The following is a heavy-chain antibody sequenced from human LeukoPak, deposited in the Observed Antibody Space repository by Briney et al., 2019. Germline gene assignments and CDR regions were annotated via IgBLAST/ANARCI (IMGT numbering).Heavy chain of an antibody. CDR2: ISYDGSNQ. Sequence: GRSLTLSCAASGLTYCNYGMHWVRQAPGKGLEWVAIISYDGSNQYYADSVKGRFTISRDNSKNTLFLQMNSLRSEDTAVYYCAKPWSYSSGWFFDYWGQGTLVTVSS. D-gene: IGHD6-13*01. J-gene: IGHJ4*02. CDR1: GLTYCNYG. CDR3: AKPWSYSSGWFFDY. V-gene: IGHV3-30*18.